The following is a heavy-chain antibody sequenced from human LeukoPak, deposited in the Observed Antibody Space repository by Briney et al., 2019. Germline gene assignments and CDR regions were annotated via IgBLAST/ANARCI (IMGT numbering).Heavy chain of an antibody. D-gene: IGHD1-26*01. CDR2: ISASGDGT. CDR3: AKNLLGSEAFSWYFDL. Sequence: PGGSLRLSCAASGFTFSRDGMSWVRQAPGKGLEWVSSISASGDGTVYADSVKGRVTISRDNSKNTLYLQMHSLRAEDTAVYSCAKNLLGSEAFSWYFDLWGRGTLVTVSS. J-gene: IGHJ2*01. CDR1: GFTFSRDG. V-gene: IGHV3-23*01.